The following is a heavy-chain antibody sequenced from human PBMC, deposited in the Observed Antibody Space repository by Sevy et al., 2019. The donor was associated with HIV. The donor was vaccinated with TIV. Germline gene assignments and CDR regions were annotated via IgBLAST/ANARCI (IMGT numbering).Heavy chain of an antibody. D-gene: IGHD1-26*01. V-gene: IGHV4-59*08. CDR1: GGSITSLY. CDR2: IYYNGHI. CDR3: AGENAWGRGYS. Sequence: GSLRLSCTVSGGSITSLYWNWIRQPPGKGLEWIAHIYYNGHINYNPSLKSRVTLSLDTSKNQFSLRLSSVTAADTAMYYCAGENAWGRGYSWGQGTLVTVSS. J-gene: IGHJ4*02.